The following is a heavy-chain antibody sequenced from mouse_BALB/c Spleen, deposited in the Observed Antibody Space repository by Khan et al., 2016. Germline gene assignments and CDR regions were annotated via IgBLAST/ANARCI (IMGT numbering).Heavy chain of an antibody. CDR3: ARAWYFDY. J-gene: IGHJ2*01. CDR2: ISYDGSN. Sequence: VQLKESGPGLVKPSQSLSLTCSVTGYSITSGHYWNWIRQFPGNKLEWMGYISYDGSNNYNPSLKNRISITRDTFKNQFFLKLNSVTTEDTATYYCARAWYFDYWGQGTTLTVSS. V-gene: IGHV3-6*02. CDR1: GYSITSGHY.